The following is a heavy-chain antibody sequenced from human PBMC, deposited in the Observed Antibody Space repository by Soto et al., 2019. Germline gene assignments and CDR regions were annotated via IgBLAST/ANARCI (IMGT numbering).Heavy chain of an antibody. CDR3: ARGSRRDTTMVLDAYDI. V-gene: IGHV4-31*03. Sequence: PSETLSLTCTVSCGSISSGGYYWSWIRQHPGKGLEWIGYIYYSGITYYNPSLKSRVTILVDTSKKQFSLKLSSVTAADTAVYYCARGSRRDTTMVLDAYDIWGQGTMVTVSS. CDR2: IYYSGIT. D-gene: IGHD5-18*01. CDR1: CGSISSGGYY. J-gene: IGHJ3*02.